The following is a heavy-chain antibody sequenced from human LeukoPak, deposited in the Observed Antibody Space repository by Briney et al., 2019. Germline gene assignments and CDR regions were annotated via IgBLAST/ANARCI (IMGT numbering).Heavy chain of an antibody. CDR3: ARDSQTNLYYSFGVDV. J-gene: IGHJ6*02. CDR1: GFTFSSHA. D-gene: IGHD2-8*01. CDR2: IAYDGSNK. V-gene: IGHV3-30-3*01. Sequence: GGSLRLSCAASGFTFSSHAMHWVRQAPGKGLEWVAVIAYDGSNKNYADSGKGRFTISRDNSKNTLYLQMNSLRVEDTAVYSCARDSQTNLYYSFGVDVWGQGTTVTVSS.